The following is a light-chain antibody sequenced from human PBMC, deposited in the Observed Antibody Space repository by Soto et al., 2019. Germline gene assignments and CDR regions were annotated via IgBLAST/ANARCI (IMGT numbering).Light chain of an antibody. Sequence: DIQMTQSPATLSASVGDRVTITCRASQTISSWLAWYQQKPGKAPKLLIYKAPTLKSGVPSRFSGSGSGTEFTLTISSLQPDDFATYCCQQYNSYSFGQGTKVDIK. CDR2: KAP. J-gene: IGKJ1*01. CDR1: QTISSW. V-gene: IGKV1-5*03. CDR3: QQYNSYS.